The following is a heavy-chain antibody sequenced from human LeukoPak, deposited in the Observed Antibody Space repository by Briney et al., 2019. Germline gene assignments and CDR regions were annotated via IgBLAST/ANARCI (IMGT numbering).Heavy chain of an antibody. Sequence: SETLSLTCTVSGGSISSSSYYWGWIRQPPGKGLEWIGYIYYSGSTNYNPSLKSRVTISVDTSKNQFSLKLSSVTAADTAVYYCARVQYFDWLSWFDPWGQGTLVTVSS. V-gene: IGHV4-61*05. J-gene: IGHJ5*02. CDR1: GGSISSSSYY. D-gene: IGHD3-9*01. CDR3: ARVQYFDWLSWFDP. CDR2: IYYSGST.